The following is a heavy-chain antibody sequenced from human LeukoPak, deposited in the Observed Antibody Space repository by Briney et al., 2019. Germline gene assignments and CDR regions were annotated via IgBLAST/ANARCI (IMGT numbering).Heavy chain of an antibody. J-gene: IGHJ4*02. CDR2: ISGSGGST. D-gene: IGHD6-19*01. CDR3: AKDDALYSSGWYVRGDFDY. CDR1: GFTFSSYA. Sequence: GGSLRLSCAASGFTFSSYAMSWVRQAPGKGREWVSAISGSGGSTYYADSVKGRFTISRDNSKNTLYLQMNSLRAEDTAVYYCAKDDALYSSGWYVRGDFDYWGQGTLVTVSS. V-gene: IGHV3-23*01.